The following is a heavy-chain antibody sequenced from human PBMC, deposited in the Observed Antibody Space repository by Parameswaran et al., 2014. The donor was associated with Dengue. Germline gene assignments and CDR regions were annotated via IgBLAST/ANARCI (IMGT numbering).Heavy chain of an antibody. D-gene: IGHD3-3*01. Sequence: GESLKISCAASGFTFSSYSMNWVRQAPGKGLEWVSYISSSSSTIYYADSVKGRFTISRDNAKNSLYLQMNSLRAEDTAVYYCARRAGHSSNYDFWSGYYPKNYYGMDVWGQGTTVTVSS. V-gene: IGHV3-48*01. CDR1: GFTFSSYS. CDR2: ISSSSSTI. J-gene: IGHJ6*02. CDR3: ARRAGHSSNYDFWSGYYPKNYYGMDV.